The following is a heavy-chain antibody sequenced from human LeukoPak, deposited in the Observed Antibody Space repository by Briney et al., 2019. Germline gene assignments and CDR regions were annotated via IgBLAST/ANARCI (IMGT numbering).Heavy chain of an antibody. Sequence: KPGGSLRLPCAASGFTFSSYSMNWVRQAPGKGLEWVSSISSSSSYIYYADSVKGRFTISRAHDKNSLYLQMNSLRAEDTAVYYCARVLIGSSGWFGDYYYYYGMDVWGQGTTVTVSS. D-gene: IGHD6-19*01. CDR3: ARVLIGSSGWFGDYYYYYGMDV. CDR2: ISSSSSYI. V-gene: IGHV3-21*01. CDR1: GFTFSSYS. J-gene: IGHJ6*02.